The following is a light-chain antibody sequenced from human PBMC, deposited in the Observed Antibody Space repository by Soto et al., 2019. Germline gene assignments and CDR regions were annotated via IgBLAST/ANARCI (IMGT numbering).Light chain of an antibody. J-gene: IGKJ3*01. CDR2: GAS. Sequence: EIVLTQSPATLSLSPGERATLSCRASQSVSSNLAWYQQKPGQAPRLLIYGASTRATGIPARFSGSGSGTEFTLTISSLQSEDFAVYYCQQYNNWPPITFGPGTKVDIK. CDR1: QSVSSN. CDR3: QQYNNWPPIT. V-gene: IGKV3-15*01.